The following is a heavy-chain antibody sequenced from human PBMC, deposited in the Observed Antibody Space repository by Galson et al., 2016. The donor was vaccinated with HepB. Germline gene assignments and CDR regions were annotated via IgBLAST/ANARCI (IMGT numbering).Heavy chain of an antibody. CDR3: AKAFTTADNFYQFGMDV. J-gene: IGHJ6*04. V-gene: IGHV3-23*01. CDR2: SK. D-gene: IGHD1-1*01. Sequence: SKDYADSVNGRFTIFRDNSKNTLYLQIDSLRSEDTAVYYCAKAFTTADNFYQFGMDVWGKGTTVTVSS.